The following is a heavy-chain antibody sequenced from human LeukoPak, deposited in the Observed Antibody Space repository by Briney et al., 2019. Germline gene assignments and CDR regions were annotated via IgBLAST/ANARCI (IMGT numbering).Heavy chain of an antibody. CDR1: GYSFTSYW. J-gene: IGHJ4*02. V-gene: IGHV5-51*01. D-gene: IGHD2-15*01. CDR3: ARPPSGGSSEDYFDY. Sequence: GESLQISCQGSGYSFTSYWIGWVRQMPGKGLEWMGIIYPGGSDTRYSPSFQGQVTISADKSISTAYLQWSSLKASDTAMYYCARPPSGGSSEDYFDYWGQGTLVTVSS. CDR2: IYPGGSDT.